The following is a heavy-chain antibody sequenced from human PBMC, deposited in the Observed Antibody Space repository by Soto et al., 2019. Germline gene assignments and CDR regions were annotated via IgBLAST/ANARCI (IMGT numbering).Heavy chain of an antibody. CDR2: IYYSGST. Sequence: PSETLSLTCTVSGGYISSYYWGCIRRPPGKGLEWIGSIYYSGSTYYNPSLKSRVTISVDTSKNQFSLKLSSVTAADTAVYYCARRWGYSFDYWGQGTLVTVSS. D-gene: IGHD7-27*01. CDR1: GGYISSYY. J-gene: IGHJ4*02. CDR3: ARRWGYSFDY. V-gene: IGHV4-39*01.